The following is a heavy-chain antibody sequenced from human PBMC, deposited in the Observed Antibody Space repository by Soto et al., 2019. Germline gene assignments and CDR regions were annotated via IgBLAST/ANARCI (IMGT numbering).Heavy chain of an antibody. CDR3: ARESDGLTSSFDY. CDR2: ISSTTNYI. CDR1: GFTLTRYS. J-gene: IGHJ4*02. Sequence: GSLRLSCAASGFTLTRYSMNWVRQAPGKGLEWVSSISSTTNYIYYGDSMKGRFTISRDNGKNSLYLEMHSLRAEDTAVYYWARESDGLTSSFDYWGQGTLVTVSS. V-gene: IGHV3-21*06.